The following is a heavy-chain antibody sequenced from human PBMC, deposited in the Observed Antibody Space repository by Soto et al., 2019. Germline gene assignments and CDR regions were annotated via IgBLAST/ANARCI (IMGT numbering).Heavy chain of an antibody. J-gene: IGHJ6*02. Sequence: GASVKVSCKASGYTFTSYYMHWVQQAPGQGLEWMGIINPSGGSTSYAQKFQGRVTMTRDTSTSTVYMELSSLRSEDTAVYYCARVRVPAALLYYYGMDVWGQGTTVTVSS. CDR2: INPSGGST. CDR1: GYTFTSYY. D-gene: IGHD2-2*02. V-gene: IGHV1-46*01. CDR3: ARVRVPAALLYYYGMDV.